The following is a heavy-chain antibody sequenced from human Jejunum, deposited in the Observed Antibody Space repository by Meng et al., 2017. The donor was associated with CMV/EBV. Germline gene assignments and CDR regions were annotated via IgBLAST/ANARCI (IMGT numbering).Heavy chain of an antibody. CDR1: GFTFSVYS. Sequence: SGFTFSVYSMTWVRRNPAKGLEWVANIKQDGSETDYLDSVKGRFTISRDNAQNSVYLRMNSLRVEDTAVYYCARENDYGEPNSDLWGQGTQVTVSS. J-gene: IGHJ5*02. V-gene: IGHV3-7*01. CDR3: ARENDYGEPNSDL. CDR2: IKQDGSET. D-gene: IGHD4-17*01.